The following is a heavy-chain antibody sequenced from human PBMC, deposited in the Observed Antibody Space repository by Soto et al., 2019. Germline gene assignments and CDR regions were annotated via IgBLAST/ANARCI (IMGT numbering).Heavy chain of an antibody. J-gene: IGHJ4*02. CDR3: AKEMYPRTVLDSTSPWGDY. V-gene: IGHV3-30*18. CDR1: GFTFSDYG. Sequence: PGGSLRLSCAASGFTFSDYGMHWVRQAPGKGLEWVAVMSYAGSYKYYADSVKGRFTISRDLSGNALFLQMNSLRVEDTAVYFCAKEMYPRTVLDSTSPWGDYWGQGTLVTVSS. CDR2: MSYAGSYK. D-gene: IGHD6-6*01.